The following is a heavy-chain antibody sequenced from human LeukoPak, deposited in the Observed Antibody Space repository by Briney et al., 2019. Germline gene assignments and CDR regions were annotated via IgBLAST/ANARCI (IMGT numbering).Heavy chain of an antibody. V-gene: IGHV1-46*01. J-gene: IGHJ4*02. D-gene: IGHD3-9*01. CDR2: ISPSGGST. Sequence: ASVKVSCKAFGYTFTSNYMHWVRQAPGQGPEWMGVISPSGGSTTYAQKFQGRVTLTRDMSTSTDYLELSSLRSEDTAVYYCARGNILTAYPYWGQGSLVTVSS. CDR1: GYTFTSNY. CDR3: ARGNILTAYPY.